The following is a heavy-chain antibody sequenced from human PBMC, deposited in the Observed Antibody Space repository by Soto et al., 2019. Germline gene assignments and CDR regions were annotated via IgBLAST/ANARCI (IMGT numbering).Heavy chain of an antibody. V-gene: IGHV3-30*18. CDR3: AKDGRYCXSTSCYPRPNYYYGMDV. D-gene: IGHD2-2*01. Sequence: PGGSLRLSCAASGFTFSSYGMHWVRQAPGKGLEWVAVISYDGSNKYYADSVKGRFTISRDNSKNTLYLQMNSLRAEDTAVYYCAKDGRYCXSTSCYPRPNYYYGMDVWGQGTTVTVSS. CDR1: GFTFSSYG. CDR2: ISYDGSNK. J-gene: IGHJ6*02.